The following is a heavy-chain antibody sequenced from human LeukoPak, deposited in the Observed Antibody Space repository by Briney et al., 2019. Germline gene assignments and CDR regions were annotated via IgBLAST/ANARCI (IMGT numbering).Heavy chain of an antibody. V-gene: IGHV3-23*01. Sequence: GGSLRLSCAASGFTFSSYAMSRVRQAPGKGLEWVSAISGSGGSTYYADSVKGRFTISRDNSKNTLYLQMNSLRAEDTAVYYCAKVYDSSGYLFDYWGQGTLVTVSS. CDR1: GFTFSSYA. CDR2: ISGSGGST. D-gene: IGHD3-22*01. J-gene: IGHJ4*02. CDR3: AKVYDSSGYLFDY.